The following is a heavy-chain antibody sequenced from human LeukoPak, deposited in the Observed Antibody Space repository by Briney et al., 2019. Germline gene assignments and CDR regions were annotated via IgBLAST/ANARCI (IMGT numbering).Heavy chain of an antibody. V-gene: IGHV1-69*06. J-gene: IGHJ4*02. D-gene: IGHD3-9*01. Sequence: AASVKVSCKASGGTFSSYAISWVRQAPGQGLEWMGGIIPIFGTANYAQKFQGRVTITADKSTSTAYMELGSLTSEDTAVYYCARDIGSGRIAVLAPRYFFDSWGQGTLVTVSS. CDR1: GGTFSSYA. CDR3: ARDIGSGRIAVLAPRYFFDS. CDR2: IIPIFGTA.